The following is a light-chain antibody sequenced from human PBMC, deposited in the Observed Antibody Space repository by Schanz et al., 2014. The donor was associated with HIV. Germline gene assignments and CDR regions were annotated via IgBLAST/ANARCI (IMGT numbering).Light chain of an antibody. V-gene: IGKV3-11*01. Sequence: EIVLTQSPATLSLSPGERGTLSCRASQSVGTFLAWLQQKPGQAPRLLIYDASNRATGVPARFSATGSGTDFTLTISRLEPEDFAVYYCQQYGHSPRTFGQGTRVEVK. CDR1: QSVGTF. J-gene: IGKJ1*01. CDR3: QQYGHSPRT. CDR2: DAS.